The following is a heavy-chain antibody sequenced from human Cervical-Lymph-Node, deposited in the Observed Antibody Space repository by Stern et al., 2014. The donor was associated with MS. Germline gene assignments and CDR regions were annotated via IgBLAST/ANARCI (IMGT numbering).Heavy chain of an antibody. V-gene: IGHV4-4*02. J-gene: IGHJ5*02. CDR2: IFHSGPS. CDR3: ARATRVIVPSSMRGNWFDP. D-gene: IGHD2-2*01. Sequence: QVQLQESGPGLVKPSGTLSLTCVVSGGSISSSNWWSWVRQPPGEGLEWCGEIFHSGPSKYNPSLKCRVAISVDRSNNQFSLNLSSVTAADTAVYYCARATRVIVPSSMRGNWFDPWGQGTLVTVSS. CDR1: GGSISSSNW.